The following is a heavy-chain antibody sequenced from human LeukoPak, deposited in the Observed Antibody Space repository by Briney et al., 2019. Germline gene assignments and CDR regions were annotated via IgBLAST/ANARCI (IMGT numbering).Heavy chain of an antibody. CDR2: IYYSGST. D-gene: IGHD5-12*01. CDR3: ARHRYSAYASSDY. Sequence: PSETLSLTCTVSGGSISSTSYYWGWIHQPPGEGLEWIGSIYYSGSTYYNPSLKSRVTISLATSKNQFSLKLSSVTAADTAVYYCARHRYSAYASSDYWGQGTLVTVSS. J-gene: IGHJ4*02. V-gene: IGHV4-39*01. CDR1: GGSISSTSYY.